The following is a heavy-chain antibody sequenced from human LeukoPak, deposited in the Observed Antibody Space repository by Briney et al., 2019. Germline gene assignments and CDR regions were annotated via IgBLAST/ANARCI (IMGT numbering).Heavy chain of an antibody. Sequence: GGSLRLSCAASGFTFSSSWMHWVRQAPGKGLVWVARISNDGRSTTYAESVNNRFTISKDNAKNTLYLQMNSLRVEDTGVYYCAKDLSSGNSIWGQGALVTVSS. CDR1: GFTFSSSW. CDR2: ISNDGRST. CDR3: AKDLSSGNSI. J-gene: IGHJ4*02. V-gene: IGHV3-74*03. D-gene: IGHD4-23*01.